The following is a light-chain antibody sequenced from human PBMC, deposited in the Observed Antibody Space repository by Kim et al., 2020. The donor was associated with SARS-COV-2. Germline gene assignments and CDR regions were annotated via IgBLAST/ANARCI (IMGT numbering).Light chain of an antibody. CDR3: QQRGNWPMT. J-gene: IGKJ1*01. CDR1: QSVSSF. Sequence: EIVLTQSPATLSLSPGERATLSCRASQSVSSFLAWYQQKPGQAPRLLIYEASTRATGIPARFSGSGSGTDFTLTISSLEPEDFAVYYCQQRGNWPMTFGQGTKVDIK. V-gene: IGKV3-11*01. CDR2: EAS.